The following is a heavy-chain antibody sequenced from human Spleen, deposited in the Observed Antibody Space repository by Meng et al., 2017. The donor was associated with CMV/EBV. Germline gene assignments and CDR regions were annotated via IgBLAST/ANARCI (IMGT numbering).Heavy chain of an antibody. CDR3: ARVHDYSGTSGY. V-gene: IGHV3-74*01. Sequence: GGSLRLSCAASGITFSSYWMHWVRQAPGKGLVWVSRINSDGSSTSYADSVKGRFTISRDNAKNTLYLQMNSLRAEDTAVYYCARVHDYSGTSGYWGQGTLVTVSS. CDR2: INSDGSST. CDR1: GITFSSYW. D-gene: IGHD4-23*01. J-gene: IGHJ4*02.